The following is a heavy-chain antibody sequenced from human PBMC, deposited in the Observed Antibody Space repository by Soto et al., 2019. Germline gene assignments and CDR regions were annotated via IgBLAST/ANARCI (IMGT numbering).Heavy chain of an antibody. CDR3: VRDDIGLGIDY. J-gene: IGHJ4*02. CDR2: IYYSGST. CDR1: GGSISSSSYY. D-gene: IGHD1-26*01. Sequence: SETLSLTCTVSGGSISSSSYYWGWIRQPPGKGLEWIGSIYYSGSTYYNPSLKSRFTISRDNAKNTLYLQMNSLRAEDTAVYYCVRDDIGLGIDYWGLGTLVTVSS. V-gene: IGHV4-39*02.